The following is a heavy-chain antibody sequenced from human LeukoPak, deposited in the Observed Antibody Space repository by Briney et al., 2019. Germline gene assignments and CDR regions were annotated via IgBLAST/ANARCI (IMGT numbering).Heavy chain of an antibody. V-gene: IGHV4-59*01. D-gene: IGHD3-22*01. CDR2: VYYSGST. J-gene: IGHJ4*02. Sequence: SETLSLTCTVSGGSIFSYYWSWIRQPPGKGLEWIGYVYYSGSTNYNPSLKSRVTISVDTSKNQFSLKLSSVTAADTAVYYCARASYYYDSSGYYPSLDYWGQGTLVTVSS. CDR1: GGSIFSYY. CDR3: ARASYYYDSSGYYPSLDY.